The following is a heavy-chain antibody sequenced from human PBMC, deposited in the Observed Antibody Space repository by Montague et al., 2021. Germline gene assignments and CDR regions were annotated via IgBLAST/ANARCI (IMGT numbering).Heavy chain of an antibody. Sequence: SLRLSCAASGFTFSTYNIHWVRQAPGKGLEWVAALLYDGNNEYYADSVKGRFTFSRDNSKNTLYLQMNSLRAEDTAVYYCARGGGGYLDYWGQGTLVTASS. CDR3: ARGGGGYLDY. CDR1: GFTFSTYN. J-gene: IGHJ4*03. CDR2: LLYDGNNE. V-gene: IGHV3-30-3*01. D-gene: IGHD1-26*01.